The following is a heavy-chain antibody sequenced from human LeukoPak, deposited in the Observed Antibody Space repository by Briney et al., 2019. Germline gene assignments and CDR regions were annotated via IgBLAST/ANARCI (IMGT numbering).Heavy chain of an antibody. D-gene: IGHD3-10*01. Sequence: GGSLRLSCAASGFPFTIYAVGWVHQAPGKGLEWVSSIGGSSTYYADFVKGRFTISRDTSKNTMDLQMNSLRAEDTAIYYCAKYRGFGDSYDSWGQGTLVTVSS. J-gene: IGHJ4*02. CDR1: GFPFTIYA. CDR3: AKYRGFGDSYDS. V-gene: IGHV3-23*01. CDR2: IGGSST.